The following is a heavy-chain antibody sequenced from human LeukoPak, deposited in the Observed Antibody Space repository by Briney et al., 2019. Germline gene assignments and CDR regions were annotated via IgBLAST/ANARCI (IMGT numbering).Heavy chain of an antibody. Sequence: GPLRLSCAASGFTFSSYAMSWVRQAPGKGLEWVSAMSSSDDGRYSAAYVRGRFTISRATSRSTLYLQMNSLRAEAAAVYSCAKAPVTSGTRSFCYPFDFWGQGTLVTVSS. J-gene: IGHJ4*02. D-gene: IGHD2-15*01. CDR2: MSSSDDGR. CDR3: AKAPVTSGTRSFCYPFDF. CDR1: GFTFSSYA. V-gene: IGHV3-23*01.